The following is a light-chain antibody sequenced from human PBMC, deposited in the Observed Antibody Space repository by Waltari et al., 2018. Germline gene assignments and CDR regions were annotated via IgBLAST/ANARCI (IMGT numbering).Light chain of an antibody. Sequence: EIVLTQSPGTLSLSPGERATLSCRASQSVSKYLAWYQQKPGQAPRLLIYDASTRATGIPDRFSATGWGTDFSLSISRLEPEYFAVYYCQKYGTLPATFGQGTKVQMK. CDR1: QSVSKY. CDR2: DAS. V-gene: IGKV3-20*01. CDR3: QKYGTLPAT. J-gene: IGKJ1*01.